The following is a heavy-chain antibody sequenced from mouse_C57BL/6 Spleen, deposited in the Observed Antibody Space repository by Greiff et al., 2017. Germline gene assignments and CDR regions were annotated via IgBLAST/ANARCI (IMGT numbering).Heavy chain of an antibody. CDR2: IYPGDGDT. Sequence: QVQLKQSGPELVKPGASVKISCKASGYAFSSSWKNWVKQRPGKGLEWIGRIYPGDGDTNYNGKFKGKATLTADKSSSTAYMQLSSLTSEDSAVYFCARWGGRRDFDYWGQGTTLTVSS. J-gene: IGHJ2*01. D-gene: IGHD3-3*01. CDR1: GYAFSSSW. CDR3: ARWGGRRDFDY. V-gene: IGHV1-82*01.